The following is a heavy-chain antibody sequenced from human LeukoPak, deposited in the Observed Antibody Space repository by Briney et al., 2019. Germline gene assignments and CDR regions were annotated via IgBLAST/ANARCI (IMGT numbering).Heavy chain of an antibody. Sequence: GGSLRLSCAASGFTFNNHPINWVRQARGKGLEWFSVISGSGGSIHYADSVKGRFTISRDNSKNTLYLQMNSLRVEDTAIYCCAKGSQWLVLSFFDSWGLGTLVTVSS. J-gene: IGHJ4*02. CDR1: GFTFNNHP. CDR2: ISGSGGSI. CDR3: AKGSQWLVLSFFDS. V-gene: IGHV3-23*01. D-gene: IGHD6-19*01.